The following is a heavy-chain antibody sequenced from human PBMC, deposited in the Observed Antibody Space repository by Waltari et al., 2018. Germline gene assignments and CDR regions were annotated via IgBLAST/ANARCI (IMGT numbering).Heavy chain of an antibody. CDR2: IIPIFGTA. CDR3: ARADLYYDSSGYLNEYFQH. Sequence: QVQLVQSGAEVKKPGSSVKVSCKASGGTFSSYAISWVRQAPGHGLEWMGGIIPIFGTANYAQKFQGRVTITADESTSTAYMELSSLRSEDTAVYYCARADLYYDSSGYLNEYFQHWGQGTLVTVSS. CDR1: GGTFSSYA. D-gene: IGHD3-22*01. V-gene: IGHV1-69*12. J-gene: IGHJ1*01.